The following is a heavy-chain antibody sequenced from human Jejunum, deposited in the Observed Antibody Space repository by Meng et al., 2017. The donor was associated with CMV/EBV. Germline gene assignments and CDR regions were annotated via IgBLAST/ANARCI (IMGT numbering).Heavy chain of an antibody. D-gene: IGHD1-7*01. Sequence: SGSTFTSSDLNWVRPATGQGLEWMGWMNPIRGNTQYAQKYQGRVSMTRDTSTSTAYLELSGLTPEDTAVYYCSRGLRIVGTALAFWGQGTLVTVS. CDR1: GSTFTSSD. J-gene: IGHJ4*02. CDR3: SRGLRIVGTALAF. CDR2: MNPIRGNT. V-gene: IGHV1-8*01.